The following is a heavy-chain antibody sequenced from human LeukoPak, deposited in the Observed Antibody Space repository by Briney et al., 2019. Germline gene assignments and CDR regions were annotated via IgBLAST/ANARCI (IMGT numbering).Heavy chain of an antibody. J-gene: IGHJ4*02. CDR1: GGPISSYY. V-gene: IGHV4-59*01. Sequence: SETLSLTCTVSGGPISSYYWSWIRQPPGKGLEWIGYIYYSGSTNYNPSLKSRVTISVDTSKNQFSLKLSSVTAADTAVYYCARDPSSSSEPYYFDYWGQGTLVTVSS. CDR2: IYYSGST. D-gene: IGHD6-6*01. CDR3: ARDPSSSSEPYYFDY.